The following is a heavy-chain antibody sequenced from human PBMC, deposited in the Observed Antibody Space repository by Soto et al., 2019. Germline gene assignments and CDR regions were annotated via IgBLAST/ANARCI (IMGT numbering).Heavy chain of an antibody. D-gene: IGHD6-13*01. Sequence: GGSLRLSCAASGFTFSSYSMNWVRQAPGKGLEWVSSISSSSSYIYYADSVKGRLTISRDNAKNSLYLQMNSLRAEDTAVYYCARDRRGRSSSPIDYWGQGTLVTVSS. J-gene: IGHJ4*02. CDR3: ARDRRGRSSSPIDY. CDR1: GFTFSSYS. CDR2: ISSSSSYI. V-gene: IGHV3-21*01.